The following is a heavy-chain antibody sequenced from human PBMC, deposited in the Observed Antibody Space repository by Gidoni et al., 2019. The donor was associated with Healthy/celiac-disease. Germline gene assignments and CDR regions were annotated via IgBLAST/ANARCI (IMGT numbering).Heavy chain of an antibody. J-gene: IGHJ4*02. CDR2: ISGSGGST. D-gene: IGHD3-3*01. V-gene: IGHV3-23*01. Sequence: EVQLLESGGGLVQPGGSLRLSCAASGFTFSSYAMSWVRQAPGKGLEWVSAISGSGGSTYYADSVKGRFTISRDNSKNTLYLQMNSLRAEDTAVYYCAKVPYDFWSGYYADFDYWGQGTLVTVSS. CDR3: AKVPYDFWSGYYADFDY. CDR1: GFTFSSYA.